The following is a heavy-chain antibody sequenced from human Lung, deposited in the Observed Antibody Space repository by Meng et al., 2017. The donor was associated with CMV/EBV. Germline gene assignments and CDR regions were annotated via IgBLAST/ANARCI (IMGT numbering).Heavy chain of an antibody. CDR2: ISSDGDDK. CDR3: ARDDTDA. V-gene: IGHV3-30-3*01. CDR1: GFTFSRSA. J-gene: IGHJ2*01. Sequence: GGSLRLSFAASGFTFSRSAIHWIRQAPGKGLEWVAVISSDGDDKYYADSVKGRFTISRDNSKNRLYLQMNSLRVEDTAIYYCARDDTDAWGRGTLVTVSS.